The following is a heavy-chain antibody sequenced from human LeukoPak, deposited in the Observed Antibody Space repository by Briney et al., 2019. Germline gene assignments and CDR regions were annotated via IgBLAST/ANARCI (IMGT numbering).Heavy chain of an antibody. CDR3: ARDVDPNCNLGSCYDY. D-gene: IGHD2-15*01. CDR2: FNPNSGGT. CDR1: GYTFTGNY. J-gene: IGHJ4*02. V-gene: IGHV1-2*02. Sequence: ASVKVSCKASGYTFTGNYMHWVRQAPGQGLEWMGWFNPNSGGTYYAQRFQGRVTMTRDTSITTAYMELSRLTSDDTAVYYCARDVDPNCNLGSCYDYWGQGTLVTVSS.